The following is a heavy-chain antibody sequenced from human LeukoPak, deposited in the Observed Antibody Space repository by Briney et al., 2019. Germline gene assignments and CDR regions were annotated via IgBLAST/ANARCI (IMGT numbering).Heavy chain of an antibody. CDR3: ASLYDSSLGDNWFDP. J-gene: IGHJ5*02. Sequence: GGSLRLSCAASGFTFSSYSMNWVRQAPGKGLEWVSSISSSSSYIYYADSVKGRFTISRDSAKNSLYLQMNSLRAEDTAVYYCASLYDSSLGDNWFDPWGQGTLVTVSS. CDR2: ISSSSSYI. CDR1: GFTFSSYS. V-gene: IGHV3-21*01. D-gene: IGHD3-22*01.